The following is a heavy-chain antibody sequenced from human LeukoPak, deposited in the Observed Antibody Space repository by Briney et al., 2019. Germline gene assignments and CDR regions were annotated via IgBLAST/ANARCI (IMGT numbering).Heavy chain of an antibody. CDR2: ISGSGGST. CDR3: AKGVLRFHYFDY. CDR1: GFTFSSYA. V-gene: IGHV3-23*01. Sequence: GGSLRLSCAASGFTFSSYAMSWVRQAPGKGLEWVSAISGSGGSTYYADSVKGRFTISRDNSKNSLYLQMNSLRTEDTALYYCAKGVLRFHYFDYWGQGTLVTVSS. D-gene: IGHD3-3*01. J-gene: IGHJ4*02.